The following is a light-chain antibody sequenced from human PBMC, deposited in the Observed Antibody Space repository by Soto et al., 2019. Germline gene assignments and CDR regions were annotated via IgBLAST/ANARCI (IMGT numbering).Light chain of an antibody. CDR1: QSISSW. CDR2: DAS. V-gene: IGKV1-5*01. J-gene: IGKJ1*01. Sequence: DIQMTQSPSTLSASVGDRVTITFRASQSISSWLAWYQQKPGKAPKLLIYDASSLESGVPSRFSGSGSGTEFTLTISSLQPDDFATYYCQQYNSYQTFGQGTKVDIK. CDR3: QQYNSYQT.